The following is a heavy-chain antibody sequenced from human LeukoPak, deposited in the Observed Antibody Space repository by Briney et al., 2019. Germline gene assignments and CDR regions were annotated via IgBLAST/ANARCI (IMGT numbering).Heavy chain of an antibody. D-gene: IGHD3-22*01. CDR3: ARESHDSSGYYYDY. CDR2: INAGNGNT. CDR1: GYTFTSYA. J-gene: IGHJ4*02. Sequence: GASVKVSCKASGYTFTSYAMHWVRQAPGQRLEWMGWINAGNGNTKYSQEFQGRVTITRDTSASTAYMELSSLRSEDMAVYYCARESHDSSGYYYDYWGQGTLVTVSS. V-gene: IGHV1-3*03.